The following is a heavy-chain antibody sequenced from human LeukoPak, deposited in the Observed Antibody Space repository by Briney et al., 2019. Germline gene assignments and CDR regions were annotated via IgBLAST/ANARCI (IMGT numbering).Heavy chain of an antibody. Sequence: ASVKVSCKVSGYTLTELSMHWVRQAPGKGLEWMGGFDPEDGETIYAQKFQGRVTMTEDTSTDSAYMELSSLRSEDTAVYYCATNGYSSGWYEGRDFQHWGQGTLATVSS. CDR2: FDPEDGET. CDR1: GYTLTELS. D-gene: IGHD6-19*01. J-gene: IGHJ1*01. CDR3: ATNGYSSGWYEGRDFQH. V-gene: IGHV1-24*01.